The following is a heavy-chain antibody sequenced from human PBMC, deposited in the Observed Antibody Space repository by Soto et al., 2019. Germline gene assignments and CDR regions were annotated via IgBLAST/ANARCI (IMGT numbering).Heavy chain of an antibody. CDR1: GGSISSDS. CDR3: ARRSRSSSGWYFLDY. J-gene: IGHJ4*02. V-gene: IGHV4-59*01. D-gene: IGHD6-19*01. Sequence: QVQLQESGPGLVKPSETLSPTCTVSGGSISSDSWSWIRQSPGKALEWIGYSYYNGVTKYNPSHKSRVTISVNTSQNQFSLRLTSVTAADTAVYYCARRSRSSSGWYFLDYWGQGTLVTVSS. CDR2: SYYNGVT.